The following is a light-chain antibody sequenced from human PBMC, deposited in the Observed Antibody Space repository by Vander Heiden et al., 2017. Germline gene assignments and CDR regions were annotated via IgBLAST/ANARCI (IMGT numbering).Light chain of an antibody. CDR1: QSVLYSSNNKNY. J-gene: IGKJ3*01. CDR3: QQDYSTPFT. V-gene: IGKV4-1*01. CDR2: WAS. Sequence: DIVVNQSPDSLAVSLGERATINCKSSQSVLYSSNNKNYLAWYQQKPGQPPKLLIYWASTRESGVPDRFSGSGSGTDFTLTISSLQAEDVAVYYCQQDYSTPFTFGHGTKVDIK.